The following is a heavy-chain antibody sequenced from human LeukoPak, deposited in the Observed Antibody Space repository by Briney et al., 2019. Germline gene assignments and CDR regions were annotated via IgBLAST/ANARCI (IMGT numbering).Heavy chain of an antibody. Sequence: PGGSLRLSCAASGFTFSSYWMSWVRQAPGKGLEWVANIKQDGSEKYYVDSVKGRFTISRDNAKNSLYLQMNSLRAEDTAVYYCARDMDIVVVPAAKYYYGMDVWGQGTTVTVSS. D-gene: IGHD2-2*03. CDR1: GFTFSSYW. J-gene: IGHJ6*02. CDR3: ARDMDIVVVPAAKYYYGMDV. CDR2: IKQDGSEK. V-gene: IGHV3-7*01.